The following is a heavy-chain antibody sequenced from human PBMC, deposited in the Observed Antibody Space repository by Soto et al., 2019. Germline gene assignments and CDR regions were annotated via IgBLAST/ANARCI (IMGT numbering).Heavy chain of an antibody. V-gene: IGHV4-30-4*01. CDR3: ARGTPGDYLGYNWFDP. CDR1: GGSISSGDYY. D-gene: IGHD4-17*01. Sequence: SETLSLTCTVSGGSISSGDYYWSWIRQPPGKGLEWIGYIYYSGSTYYNPSLKSRVTISVDTSKNQFSLKLSSVTAADTAVYYCARGTPGDYLGYNWFDPWGQGTLVTVSS. J-gene: IGHJ5*02. CDR2: IYYSGST.